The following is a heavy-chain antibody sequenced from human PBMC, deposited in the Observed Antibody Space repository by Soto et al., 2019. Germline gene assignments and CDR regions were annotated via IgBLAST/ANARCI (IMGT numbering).Heavy chain of an antibody. CDR2: ISYDGSNK. J-gene: IGHJ4*02. CDR3: ANLYGDYVPGIFDY. CDR1: GFTFSSYG. V-gene: IGHV3-30*18. Sequence: QVQLVESGGGVVQPGRSLRLSCAASGFTFSSYGMHWVRQAPGKGLEWVAVISYDGSNKYYADSVKGRFTISRDNSKNTLYLQMNSLRAEDTAVYYCANLYGDYVPGIFDYWGQGTLVTVSS. D-gene: IGHD4-17*01.